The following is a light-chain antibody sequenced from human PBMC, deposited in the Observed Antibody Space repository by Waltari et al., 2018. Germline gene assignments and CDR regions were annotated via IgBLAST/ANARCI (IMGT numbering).Light chain of an antibody. CDR2: GDN. CDR3: QSYDRSLSGSV. V-gene: IGLV1-40*01. CDR1: SSNIGAGYD. Sequence: QSVLTQPPSVSGAPGQRVTISCTGSSSNIGAGYDAHWYQHLPGTGPKLIICGDNNRPSGVPDRFSGSKSGTSASLAITGLQAEDEADYYCQSYDRSLSGSVFGGGTKLT. J-gene: IGLJ2*01.